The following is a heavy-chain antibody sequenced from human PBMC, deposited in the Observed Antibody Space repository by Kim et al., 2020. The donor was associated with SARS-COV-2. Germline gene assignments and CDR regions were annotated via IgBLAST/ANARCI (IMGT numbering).Heavy chain of an antibody. J-gene: IGHJ4*02. CDR2: VYYSGST. CDR1: GGSFSSYY. CDR3: ARADSGYDKFDC. V-gene: IGHV4-59*01. Sequence: SETLSLTCSVSGGSFSSYYWSWIRQPPGKGLEWIGYVYYSGSTNYNPSLQSRVTISVDTSKNQFSLNLSSVTAADTAIYYCARADSGYDKFDCWGQGMLVTVSS. D-gene: IGHD5-12*01.